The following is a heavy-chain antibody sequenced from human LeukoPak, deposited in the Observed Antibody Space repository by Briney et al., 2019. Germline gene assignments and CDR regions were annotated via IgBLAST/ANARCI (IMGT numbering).Heavy chain of an antibody. D-gene: IGHD2-8*01. CDR2: INPSGGST. Sequence: ASVKVSCKASGYTFTSYYMHWVRQAPGQGLEWMGIINPSGGSTSYAQKFQGRVTMTRDTSTSTVYMELSSLRSEDTAVYYCASGSGYCTNGVCSYYYMDVWGKGTTVTVSS. V-gene: IGHV1-46*01. CDR3: ASGSGYCTNGVCSYYYMDV. J-gene: IGHJ6*03. CDR1: GYTFTSYY.